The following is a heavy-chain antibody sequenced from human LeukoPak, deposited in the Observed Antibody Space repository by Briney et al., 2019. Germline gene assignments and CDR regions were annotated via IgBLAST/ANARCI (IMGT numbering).Heavy chain of an antibody. CDR1: GYTFTSYY. J-gene: IGHJ4*02. CDR3: ARDYGALASSRLEYYFDY. Sequence: ASVKVSCKASGYTFTSYYMHWVRQAPGQGLEWMGIINPSGGGTSYAQKFQGRVTMTRDTSTSTVYMELSSLRSEDTAVYYCARDYGALASSRLEYYFDYWGQGTLVTVSS. CDR2: INPSGGGT. V-gene: IGHV1-46*01. D-gene: IGHD6-13*01.